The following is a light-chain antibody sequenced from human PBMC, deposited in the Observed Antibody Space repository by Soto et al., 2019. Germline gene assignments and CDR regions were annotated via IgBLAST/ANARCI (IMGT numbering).Light chain of an antibody. CDR3: QQYHDWPWT. V-gene: IGKV3-15*01. CDR1: QSVSIY. CDR2: DAS. J-gene: IGKJ1*01. Sequence: EMVMTQSPATLSVSPGDRATLLCRASQSVSIYVAWYQQKPGLAPRLLIYDASTRATGIPARFSGSGSGTEFSLTISSLQSEDFAVYYCQQYHDWPWTFGQGTKVEIK.